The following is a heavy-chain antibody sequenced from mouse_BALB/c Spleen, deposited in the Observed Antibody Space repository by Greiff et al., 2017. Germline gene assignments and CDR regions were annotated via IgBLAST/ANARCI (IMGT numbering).Heavy chain of an antibody. J-gene: IGHJ4*01. CDR1: GFTFSSYT. CDR2: ISSGGSYT. D-gene: IGHD1-2*01. V-gene: IGHV5-6-4*01. CDR3: TRERGPTASYAMDY. Sequence: EVKLVESGGGLVKPGGSLKLSCAASGFTFSSYTMSWVRQTPEKRLEWVATISSGGSYTYYPDSVKGRFTISRDNAKNTLYLQMSSLKSEDTAMYYCTRERGPTASYAMDYWGQGTSVTVSS.